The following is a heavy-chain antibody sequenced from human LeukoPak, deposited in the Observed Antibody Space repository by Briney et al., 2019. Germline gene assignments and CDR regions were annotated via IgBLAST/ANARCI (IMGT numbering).Heavy chain of an antibody. CDR3: ARALKGKAIAVAGTAPYWYFDL. Sequence: PSETLSLTCTVSGGSISSGDYYWSWIRQHPGKGLEWIGYIYYSGSTYYNPSLKSRVTISLDTSKNQFSLKLSSVTAADTAVYYCARALKGKAIAVAGTAPYWYFDLWGRGTLVTVSS. CDR2: IYYSGST. V-gene: IGHV4-31*03. D-gene: IGHD6-19*01. CDR1: GGSISSGDYY. J-gene: IGHJ2*01.